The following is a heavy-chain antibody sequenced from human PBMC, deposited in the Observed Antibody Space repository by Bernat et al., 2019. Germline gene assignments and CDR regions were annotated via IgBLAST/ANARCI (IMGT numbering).Heavy chain of an antibody. CDR3: GRAGYSSSWYIEY. Sequence: QVQLVESGGGVVQPGRALRLSCAASGFMFSSYGMHWVRQAPGKGLEWVAIIWYDGNKKYYADSVKGRFTISRDNSKSTLYLQTNSLRAEDTAVYYCGRAGYSSSWYIEYWGQGTLVTVSS. D-gene: IGHD6-13*01. CDR2: IWYDGNKK. CDR1: GFMFSSYG. J-gene: IGHJ4*02. V-gene: IGHV3-33*01.